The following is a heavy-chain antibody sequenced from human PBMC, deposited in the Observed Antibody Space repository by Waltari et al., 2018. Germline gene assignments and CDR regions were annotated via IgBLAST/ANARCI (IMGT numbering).Heavy chain of an antibody. CDR2: IYYSGST. V-gene: IGHV4-59*01. Sequence: QVQLQESGPGLVKPSETLSLTCTVSGGSISSYYWSWIRQPPGKGLEWIGYIYYSGSTNYNPSLKSRVTISVDTSKNQFSLKLSSVTAADTAVYYCACSSGWPYYFDYWGQGTLVTVSS. D-gene: IGHD6-19*01. J-gene: IGHJ4*02. CDR1: GGSISSYY. CDR3: ACSSGWPYYFDY.